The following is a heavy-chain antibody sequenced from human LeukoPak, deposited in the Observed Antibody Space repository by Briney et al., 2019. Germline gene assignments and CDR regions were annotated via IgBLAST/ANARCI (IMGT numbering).Heavy chain of an antibody. Sequence: SETLSLTCTVSGGSISNYYWSWIRRPPGKGLEWTGYIYYSGSTNYNPSLKSRVTISVDTSKNQFSLKLSSVTAADTAVYYCARENNFYYYGSGSYDYWGQGTLVTVSS. J-gene: IGHJ4*02. CDR1: GGSISNYY. CDR3: ARENNFYYYGSGSYDY. CDR2: IYYSGST. D-gene: IGHD3-10*01. V-gene: IGHV4-59*01.